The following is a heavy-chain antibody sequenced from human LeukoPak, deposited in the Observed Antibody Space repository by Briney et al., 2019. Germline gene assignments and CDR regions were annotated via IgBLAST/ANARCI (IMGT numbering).Heavy chain of an antibody. V-gene: IGHV3-7*01. CDR1: GFTFSNFW. CDR2: INQDGSVK. D-gene: IGHD6-6*01. J-gene: IGHJ4*02. CDR3: ARIGYSSSSLDY. Sequence: GGSLRLSCAASGFTFSNFWMSWVRQAPGRGLEWVANINQDGSVKYYVDSVKGRFTISRDNAKNSQYLQMNSLRVEDTAVYYCARIGYSSSSLDYWGQGTLVTVSS.